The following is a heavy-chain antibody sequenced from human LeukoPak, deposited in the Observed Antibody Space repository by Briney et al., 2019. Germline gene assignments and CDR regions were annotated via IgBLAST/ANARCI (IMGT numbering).Heavy chain of an antibody. V-gene: IGHV3-30-3*01. CDR3: AKVIWAAVTRGYFDY. CDR1: GFTFSSYA. Sequence: GRSLRLSCAASGFTFSSYAMHWVRQAPGKGLEWVAVISYDGSNKYYADSVKGRFTTSRDNSKNTLYLQMTSLRVEDTATYYCAKVIWAAVTRGYFDYWGQGTLVTVSS. J-gene: IGHJ4*02. D-gene: IGHD4-17*01. CDR2: ISYDGSNK.